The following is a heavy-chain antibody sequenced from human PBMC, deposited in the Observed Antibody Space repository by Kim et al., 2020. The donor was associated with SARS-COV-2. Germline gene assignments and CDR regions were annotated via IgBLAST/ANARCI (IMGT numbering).Heavy chain of an antibody. V-gene: IGHV3-23*01. Sequence: GGSLRLSCAASGFTFSSYAMSWVRQAPGKGLEWVSAISGSGGSTYYADSVKGRFTISRDNSKNTLYLQMNSLRAEDTAVYYCAKDRNGRRLLSEWDYWGQGTLVTVSS. CDR3: AKDRNGRRLLSEWDY. D-gene: IGHD4-17*01. CDR1: GFTFSSYA. J-gene: IGHJ4*02. CDR2: ISGSGGST.